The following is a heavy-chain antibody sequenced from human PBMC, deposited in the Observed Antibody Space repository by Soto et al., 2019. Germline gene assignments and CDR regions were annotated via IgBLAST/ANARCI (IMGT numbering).Heavy chain of an antibody. J-gene: IGHJ4*02. CDR2: IKQDGSEK. D-gene: IGHD3-10*01. V-gene: IGHV3-7*01. Sequence: PGGSLRLSCAASGFTFSSYWMSWVRQAPGKGLEWVANIKQDGSEKYYVDSVKGRFTISRDNAKNSLYLQMNSLRAEDTAVYYCARDYGYYGSGSYYNEPSFPLYWGQGTLVTVSS. CDR1: GFTFSSYW. CDR3: ARDYGYYGSGSYYNEPSFPLY.